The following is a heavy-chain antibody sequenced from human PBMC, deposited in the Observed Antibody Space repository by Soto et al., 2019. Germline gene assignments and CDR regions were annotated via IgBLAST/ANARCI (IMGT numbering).Heavy chain of an antibody. CDR1: GYTFTRYG. Sequence: ASVKVSCKASGYTFTRYGISWVRQAPGQGLEWMGWISGYNGDTNYAREFQGRVSMTIDTSTTTAYMELRSLTSDDTAVYYCAKNGQPPYYYYGLDVWGQGTEVTVSS. V-gene: IGHV1-18*01. J-gene: IGHJ6*02. CDR3: AKNGQPPYYYYGLDV. CDR2: ISGYNGDT. D-gene: IGHD2-8*01.